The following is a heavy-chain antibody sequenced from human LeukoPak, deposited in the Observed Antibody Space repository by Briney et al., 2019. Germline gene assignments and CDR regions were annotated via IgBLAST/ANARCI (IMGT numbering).Heavy chain of an antibody. J-gene: IGHJ4*02. CDR2: IKGDESAR. CDR3: ARDVGGSLDY. Sequence: PGGSLRLSCEAPGFTFSTYWMAWVRQAPGKGLEWVANIKGDESARHQADSVKGRFTISRDNAKKSVYLQMSSLRGEDTAVYYCARDVGGSLDYWGQGTLVTVSS. V-gene: IGHV3-7*01. D-gene: IGHD1-26*01. CDR1: GFTFSTYW.